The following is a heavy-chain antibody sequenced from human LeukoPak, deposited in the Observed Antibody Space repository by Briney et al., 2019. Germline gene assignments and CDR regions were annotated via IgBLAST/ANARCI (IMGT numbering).Heavy chain of an antibody. V-gene: IGHV4-34*01. J-gene: IGHJ4*02. CDR2: INHSGST. D-gene: IGHD6-13*01. CDR1: GGSFSGYY. Sequence: SETLSLTCAVYGGSFSGYYWCWIRQPPGKGLEWIGEINHSGSTNYNPSLKSRATISVDTSKNQFSLKLSSVTAADTAVYYCARDRSRIYDFEYWGQGTLVTVSS. CDR3: ARDRSRIYDFEY.